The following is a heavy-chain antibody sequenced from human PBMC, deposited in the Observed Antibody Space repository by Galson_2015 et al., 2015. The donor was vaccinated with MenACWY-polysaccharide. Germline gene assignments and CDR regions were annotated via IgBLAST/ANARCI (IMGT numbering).Heavy chain of an antibody. CDR2: INYTGST. Sequence: ETLSLTCTVSGGSISSYYWNWIRHPPGKGLEWVGYINYTGSTNHNPSLKSRVTMSVDTSKNQFSLNLTSVTDADTAVYYCARAIAVAGQRRDFDLWGRGTLVTVSS. D-gene: IGHD6-19*01. V-gene: IGHV4-59*01. J-gene: IGHJ2*01. CDR3: ARAIAVAGQRRDFDL. CDR1: GGSISSYY.